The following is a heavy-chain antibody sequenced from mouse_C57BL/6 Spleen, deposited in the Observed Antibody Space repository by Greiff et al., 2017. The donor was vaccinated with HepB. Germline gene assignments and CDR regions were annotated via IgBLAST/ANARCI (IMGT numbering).Heavy chain of an antibody. CDR3: ARGHSSYWDFDV. J-gene: IGHJ1*03. D-gene: IGHD1-1*01. CDR2: IYPGSGST. V-gene: IGHV1-55*01. Sequence: VQLQQPGAELVKPGASVKMSCKASGYTFTSYWITWVKQRPGQGLEWIGDIYPGSGSTNYNEKFKSKATLTVDTSSSTAYMQLRSLTSEDSAVYYCARGHSSYWDFDVWGTGTTVTVSS. CDR1: GYTFTSYW.